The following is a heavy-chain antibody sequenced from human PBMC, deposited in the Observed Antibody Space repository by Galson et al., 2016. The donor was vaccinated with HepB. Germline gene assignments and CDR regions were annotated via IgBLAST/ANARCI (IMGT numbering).Heavy chain of an antibody. V-gene: IGHV3-53*01. CDR3: ARDPGRIASAGHLDS. CDR2: IYSGGAT. CDR1: GFIVSSHY. D-gene: IGHD6-13*01. J-gene: IGHJ5*01. Sequence: SLRLSCAGSGFIVSSHYMNWVRQTPGKGLEWVAIIYSGGATYYADSVKGRFTISRDNPNNTVYLQMNRLRGEDTAVYYCARDPGRIASAGHLDSWGQGTLVTVSS.